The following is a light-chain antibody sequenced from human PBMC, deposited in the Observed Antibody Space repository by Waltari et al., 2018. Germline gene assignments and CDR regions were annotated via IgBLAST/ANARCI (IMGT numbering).Light chain of an antibody. J-gene: IGLJ2*01. CDR1: NHESNI. V-gene: IGLV3-21*04. CDR3: QVWDDSNNSGV. CDR2: YDS. Sequence: SYVLTQTPSVSLAPGQTAILTGGGGNHESNIFPWYQLQPGQAPVLVMFYDSDRPPGIPDRFSGSNAGNTATLTISRVEDDDEADYCCQVWDDSNNSGVFGGGTKLTVL.